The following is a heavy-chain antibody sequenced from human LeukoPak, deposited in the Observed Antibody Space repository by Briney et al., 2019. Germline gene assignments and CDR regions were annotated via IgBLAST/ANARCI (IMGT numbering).Heavy chain of an antibody. Sequence: SETLSLTCAVYGGSFSGYYWSWIRQPPGKGLEWIGEINHSGSTNYNPSLKSRVTISVDTSKNQFSLMLSSVTAADTAVYYCARGSRGITMIVVIITTSVGDAFDIWGQGTMVTVSS. D-gene: IGHD3-22*01. V-gene: IGHV4-34*01. CDR2: INHSGST. J-gene: IGHJ3*02. CDR3: ARGSRGITMIVVIITTSVGDAFDI. CDR1: GGSFSGYY.